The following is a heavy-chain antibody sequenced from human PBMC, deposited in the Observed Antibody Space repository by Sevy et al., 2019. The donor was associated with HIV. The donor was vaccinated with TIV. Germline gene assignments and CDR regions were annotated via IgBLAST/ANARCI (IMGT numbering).Heavy chain of an antibody. CDR1: GFTFSSYA. CDR2: ISYDGSNK. J-gene: IGHJ4*02. Sequence: GGSLRLSCAASGFTFSSYAMHWVRQAPGEGLEWVAVISYDGSNKYYADSVKGRFTISRDNSKNTLYLQMNSLRAEDTAVYYCARDLGVRALDYWGQGTLVTVSS. D-gene: IGHD3-16*01. V-gene: IGHV3-30*04. CDR3: ARDLGVRALDY.